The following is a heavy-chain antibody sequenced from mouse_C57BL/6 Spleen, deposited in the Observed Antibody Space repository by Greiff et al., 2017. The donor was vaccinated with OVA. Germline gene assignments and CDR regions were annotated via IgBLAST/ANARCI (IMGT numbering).Heavy chain of an antibody. CDR2: ICSDGGT. V-gene: IGHV2-6-1*01. CDR3: ARHYYGSSYWDFDV. J-gene: IGHJ1*03. D-gene: IGHD1-1*01. CDR1: GFSLTSYG. Sequence: QVQLKESGPGLVAPSQSLSITCTVSGFSLTSYGVHWVRQPPGKGLEWLVVICSDGGTTYNSALKSRLSISKDNSKGQVFLKMNNLQTNDTAMYYCARHYYGSSYWDFDVWGTGTTVTVSS.